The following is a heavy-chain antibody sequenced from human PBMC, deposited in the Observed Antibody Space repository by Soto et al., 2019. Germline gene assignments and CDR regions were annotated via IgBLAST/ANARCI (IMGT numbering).Heavy chain of an antibody. CDR3: GSEYYDSSGYLNTFDM. V-gene: IGHV3-21*04. CDR1: GFTLSRHT. J-gene: IGHJ3*02. Sequence: PGGSLRLSCADTGFTLSRHTMNWVRHAPGEGLEWDSFIGSRTCDIDYADSVKGRFTISRDNAKNSLYLDLTRPRAEDTAINFLGSEYYDSSGYLNTFDMRSQGAMVPVS. CDR2: IGSRTCDI. D-gene: IGHD3-16*01.